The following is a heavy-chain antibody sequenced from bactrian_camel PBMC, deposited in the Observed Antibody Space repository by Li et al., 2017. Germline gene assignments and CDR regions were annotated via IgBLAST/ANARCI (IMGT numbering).Heavy chain of an antibody. J-gene: IGHJ4*01. CDR2: IDTDHGGGAT. D-gene: IGHD1*01. CDR1: GFAFSNTD. Sequence: VQLVESGGGLVQPGGSLRLSCAASGFAFSNTDMSWVRQAPGKGLEWVSGIDTDHGGGATNYADSVKGRFTISRDNAKNTLYLQLNSLKTEDTAMYYCANFRLWLGLLTDDSNYWGQ. CDR3: ANFRLWLGLLTDDSNY. V-gene: IGHV3S40*01.